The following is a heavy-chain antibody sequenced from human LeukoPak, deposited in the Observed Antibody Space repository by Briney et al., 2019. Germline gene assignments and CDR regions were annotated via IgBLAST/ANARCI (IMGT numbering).Heavy chain of an antibody. V-gene: IGHV4-59*01. Sequence: SSETLFLTCTVSGGSISSYYWSWIRQPPGKGLEWIGYIYYSGSTNYNPSLKSRVTISVDTSKNQFSLKLSSVTAADTAVYYCATSQDSGSYYYWGQGTLVTVSS. CDR1: GGSISSYY. D-gene: IGHD1-26*01. J-gene: IGHJ4*02. CDR2: IYYSGST. CDR3: ATSQDSGSYYY.